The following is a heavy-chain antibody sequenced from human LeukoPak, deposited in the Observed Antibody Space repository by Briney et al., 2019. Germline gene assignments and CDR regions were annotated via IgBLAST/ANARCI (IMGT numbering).Heavy chain of an antibody. CDR3: ARLRSGSPFEY. CDR2: IYYSGST. Sequence: SETLSLTCTVSGGSISSSSYYWGWIRQPPGKGLEWIGSIYYSGSTYYNPSLKSRVSISVDTSKNQFSLKLSSVTAADTAVYYCARLRSGSPFEYWGQGTLVTVSS. J-gene: IGHJ4*02. CDR1: GGSISSSSYY. V-gene: IGHV4-39*07. D-gene: IGHD2/OR15-2a*01.